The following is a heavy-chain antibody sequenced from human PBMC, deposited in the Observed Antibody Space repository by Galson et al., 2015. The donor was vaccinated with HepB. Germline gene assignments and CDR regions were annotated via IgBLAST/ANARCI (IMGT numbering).Heavy chain of an antibody. D-gene: IGHD3-3*01. Sequence: SVKVSCKASGYTFTSYYMHWVRQAPGQGLEWMGIINPSGGSTNYNPSLKSRVTISVDTSKNQFSLKLSSVTAADTAVYYCARIANDFWSGYPYYYYMDVWGKGTTVTVSS. J-gene: IGHJ6*03. CDR2: INPSGGST. CDR1: GYTFTSYY. CDR3: ARIANDFWSGYPYYYYMDV. V-gene: IGHV1-46*01.